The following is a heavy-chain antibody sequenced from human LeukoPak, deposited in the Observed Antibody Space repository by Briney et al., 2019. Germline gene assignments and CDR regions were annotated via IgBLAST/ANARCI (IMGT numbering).Heavy chain of an antibody. D-gene: IGHD5-18*01. CDR2: IYYSGST. Sequence: SETLSLTCTVSGGSISSSSYYWGWIRQPPGKGLEWIGSIYYSGSTYYNPSLKSRVTISVDTSKNQFSPKLSSVTAADTAVYYCARRVWGAAMVNYWGQGTLVTVSS. CDR1: GGSISSSSYY. V-gene: IGHV4-39*01. CDR3: ARRVWGAAMVNY. J-gene: IGHJ4*02.